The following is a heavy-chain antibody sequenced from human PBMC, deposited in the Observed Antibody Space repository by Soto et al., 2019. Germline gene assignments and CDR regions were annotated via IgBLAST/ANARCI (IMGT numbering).Heavy chain of an antibody. J-gene: IGHJ6*02. CDR1: GYSFTGYW. CDR3: ARQLELRPYYYYYGMDV. D-gene: IGHD1-7*01. V-gene: IGHV5-51*01. CDR2: IYPGDSDT. Sequence: GESLKISCKGSGYSFTGYWIGWVRQMPGKGLEWMGIIYPGDSDTRYSPSFQGQVTISADKSISTAYLQWSSLKASDTAMYYCARQLELRPYYYYYGMDVWGQGTTVTAP.